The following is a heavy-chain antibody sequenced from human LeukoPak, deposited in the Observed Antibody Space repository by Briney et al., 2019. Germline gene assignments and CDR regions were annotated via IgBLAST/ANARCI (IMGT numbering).Heavy chain of an antibody. V-gene: IGHV4-39*01. J-gene: IGHJ4*02. CDR2: IFYSGNT. D-gene: IGHD3-9*01. CDR1: GDYITTTNYY. CDR3: ARRSRLYKHETTGYHDS. Sequence: SETLSLTCNVSGDYITTTNYYWAWIRQPPGKGLEWIASIFYSGNTYYNPSLKSRVIISMDTSRKQISLKLTSVTATDTALYYCARRSRLYKHETTGYHDSWGQGTLVTVPS.